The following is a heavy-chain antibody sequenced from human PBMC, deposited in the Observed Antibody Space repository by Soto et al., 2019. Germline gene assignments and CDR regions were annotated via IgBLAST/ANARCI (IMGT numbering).Heavy chain of an antibody. J-gene: IGHJ4*02. D-gene: IGHD6-19*01. CDR2: ISGSGGSS. CDR3: AKAQWLVRGGY. Sequence: PGGSLRLSCAASGFTFSSYAMSGVRQAPGKGLEWVSAISGSGGSSYYADSVKGRFTISRDNSKNTLYLQMNSLRAEDTAVYYCAKAQWLVRGGYWGQGTLVTVSS. V-gene: IGHV3-23*01. CDR1: GFTFSSYA.